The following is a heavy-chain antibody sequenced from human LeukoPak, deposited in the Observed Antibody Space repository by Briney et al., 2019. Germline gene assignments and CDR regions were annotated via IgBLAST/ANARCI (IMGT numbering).Heavy chain of an antibody. CDR3: ARGAVANVNFDY. Sequence: PSETLSPTCTVSGGSISSYYWSWIRQPPGKGLEWIGYIYYSGSANYNPSLKSRVTISVDTSKNQFSLKLSSVTAADTAVYYCARGAVANVNFDYWGQGTLVTVSS. V-gene: IGHV4-59*01. CDR1: GGSISSYY. J-gene: IGHJ4*02. D-gene: IGHD6-19*01. CDR2: IYYSGSA.